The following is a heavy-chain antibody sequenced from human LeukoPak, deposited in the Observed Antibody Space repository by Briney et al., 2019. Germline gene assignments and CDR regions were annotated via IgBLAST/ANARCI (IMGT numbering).Heavy chain of an antibody. J-gene: IGHJ4*02. Sequence: PGGSLRLSCAASGFTFSSYGMHWVRQAPGKGLEWVAFIRYDGSNKYYADSVKGRFTISRDNSKNTLYLQMNSLRAEDTAVYYCAKVLYDFWSGYFHHYFDYWGQGTLVTVCS. CDR3: AKVLYDFWSGYFHHYFDY. V-gene: IGHV3-30*02. CDR1: GFTFSSYG. D-gene: IGHD3-3*01. CDR2: IRYDGSNK.